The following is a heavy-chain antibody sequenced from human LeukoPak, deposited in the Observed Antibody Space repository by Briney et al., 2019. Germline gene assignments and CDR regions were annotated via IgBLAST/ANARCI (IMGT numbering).Heavy chain of an antibody. Sequence: GGSLRLSCAASGFTVSSNYMSWGRQAPGKGLEWVSVIYSGGSTYYADSVKGRFTISRDNAKNSLYLQMNSLRDEDTAVYYCARDLAFWSGYPSNWGQGTLVTVSS. CDR3: ARDLAFWSGYPSN. D-gene: IGHD3-3*01. CDR2: IYSGGST. V-gene: IGHV3-66*01. CDR1: GFTVSSNY. J-gene: IGHJ4*02.